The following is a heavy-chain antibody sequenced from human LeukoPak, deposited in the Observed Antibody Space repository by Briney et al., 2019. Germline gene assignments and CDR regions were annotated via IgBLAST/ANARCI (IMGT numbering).Heavy chain of an antibody. D-gene: IGHD3-22*01. J-gene: IGHJ4*02. CDR1: GGSISSSSYY. CDR3: ARMYYYDSSGYPQLPLGNYYYFDY. CDR2: IYYSGST. V-gene: IGHV4-39*01. Sequence: PSETLSLTCTVSGGSISSSSYYWSWIRQPPGKGLEWIGYIYYSGSTYYNPSLKSRVTISVDTSKNQFSLKLSSVTAADTAVYYCARMYYYDSSGYPQLPLGNYYYFDYWGQGTLVTVSS.